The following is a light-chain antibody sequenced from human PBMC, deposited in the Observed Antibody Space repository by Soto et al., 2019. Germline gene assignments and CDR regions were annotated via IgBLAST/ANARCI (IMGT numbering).Light chain of an antibody. CDR3: QQRSNWPPEYT. J-gene: IGKJ2*01. V-gene: IGKV3-11*01. CDR2: DAS. Sequence: EIVLTQSPATLSLSPGERATLSCRASQSVSSYLAWYQQKPGQAPRLLIYDASNRATGIPARFSGSGSGTDFTLTISRLVPEDFAVYYCQQRSNWPPEYTFGQGTKLEIK. CDR1: QSVSSY.